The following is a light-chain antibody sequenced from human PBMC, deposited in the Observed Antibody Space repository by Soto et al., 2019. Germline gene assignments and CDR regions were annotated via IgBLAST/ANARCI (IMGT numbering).Light chain of an antibody. J-gene: IGLJ1*01. CDR3: SSYTNSKAYV. Sequence: QSVLTQPASVSGSPGQSITISCTGTSSDVGAYNYVSWYQQHPGKVPKLMIYDVSNRPSGVSNRFSGSKSGNTASLTLSGLQDEDEADYYCSSYTNSKAYVFGTGTKLTVL. CDR1: SSDVGAYNY. V-gene: IGLV2-14*03. CDR2: DVS.